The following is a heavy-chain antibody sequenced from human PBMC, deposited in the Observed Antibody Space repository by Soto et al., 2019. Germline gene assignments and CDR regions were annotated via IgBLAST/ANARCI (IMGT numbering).Heavy chain of an antibody. D-gene: IGHD3-16*02. J-gene: IGHJ4*02. Sequence: ASVKVSCKASGGTFSSYTISWVRQAPGQGLEWMGRIIPILGIANYAQKFQGRVTITADKSTSTAYMELSSLRSEDTAVYYCASRNDYIWGSYRSIFDYWGQGTLVTVSS. CDR2: IIPILGIA. V-gene: IGHV1-69*02. CDR1: GGTFSSYT. CDR3: ASRNDYIWGSYRSIFDY.